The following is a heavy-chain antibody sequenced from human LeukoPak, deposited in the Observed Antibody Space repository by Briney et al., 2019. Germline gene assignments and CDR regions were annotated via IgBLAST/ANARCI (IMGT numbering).Heavy chain of an antibody. CDR1: GFAFGNYA. V-gene: IGHV3-23*01. CDR3: AKDDGGYSYGNFYFDY. CDR2: ISGSSGHI. Sequence: PGGSLRLSCAASGFAFGNYAMTWVRQAPGKGLEWVSTISGSSGHIYYADSVKGRFTISRDNSKNTLYLQMNSLRAEDTAVYYCAKDDGGYSYGNFYFDYWDQGTLVTVSS. D-gene: IGHD5-18*01. J-gene: IGHJ4*02.